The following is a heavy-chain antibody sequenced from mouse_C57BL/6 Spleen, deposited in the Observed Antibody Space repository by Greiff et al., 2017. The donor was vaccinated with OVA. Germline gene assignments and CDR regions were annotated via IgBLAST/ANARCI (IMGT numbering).Heavy chain of an antibody. CDR1: GYTFTSYW. Sequence: VQLQQPGAELVKPGASVKLSCKASGYTFTSYWMHWVKQRPGQGLEWIGMIHPNSGSTNYNEKFKSKATLTVDKSSSTAYMQLSSLTSEDSAVYYCARENSNPWYFDVWGTGTTVTVSS. CDR2: IHPNSGST. CDR3: ARENSNPWYFDV. V-gene: IGHV1-64*01. D-gene: IGHD2-5*01. J-gene: IGHJ1*03.